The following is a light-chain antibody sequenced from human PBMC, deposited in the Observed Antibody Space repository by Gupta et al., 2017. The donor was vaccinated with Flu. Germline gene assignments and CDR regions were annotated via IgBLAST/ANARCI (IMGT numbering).Light chain of an antibody. CDR1: SSNIGSNT. Sequence: QSVLTQPPSASGTPGQRVTISCSGSSSNIGSNTVNWYQQLSGTAPKVLIYSHDQRPSGVPDRFSGSKSGTSASLAISGLQSEDEADYYGAAWDDSLNALVFGGGTKLTVL. CDR2: SHD. J-gene: IGLJ3*02. CDR3: AAWDDSLNALV. V-gene: IGLV1-44*01.